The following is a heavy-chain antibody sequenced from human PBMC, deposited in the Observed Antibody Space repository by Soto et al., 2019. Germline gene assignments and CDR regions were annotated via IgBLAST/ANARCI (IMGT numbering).Heavy chain of an antibody. CDR3: AKAVATLSDFDY. CDR1: GFSFSSYA. V-gene: IGHV3-23*01. J-gene: IGHJ4*02. Sequence: GGSLRLSCAASGFSFSSYAMSWVRQAPGKGLECVSALSGSGSTTYYADSVKGRFSISRDNSKNTLFLQMNSLRADDTAVYYCAKAVATLSDFDYWGQGTQVTVSS. CDR2: LSGSGSTT. D-gene: IGHD5-12*01.